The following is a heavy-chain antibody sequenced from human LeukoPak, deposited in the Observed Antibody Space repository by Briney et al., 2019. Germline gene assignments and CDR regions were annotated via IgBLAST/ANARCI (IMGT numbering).Heavy chain of an antibody. Sequence: SDTLSLTCTVSGDSISSGRNYWAWIRQSPLGLEWIASVYYSGRTDYNPSLQSRVSVSVDRSKNQVSLKLYSVTAADTAMYYCARHLSGSAMAHYFDFWGQGTAVTVSS. CDR2: VYYSGRT. V-gene: IGHV4-39*01. CDR1: GDSISSGRNY. D-gene: IGHD2-2*01. J-gene: IGHJ4*02. CDR3: ARHLSGSAMAHYFDF.